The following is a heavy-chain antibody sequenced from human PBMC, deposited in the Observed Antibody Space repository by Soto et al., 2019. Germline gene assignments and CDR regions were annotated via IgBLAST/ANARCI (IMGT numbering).Heavy chain of an antibody. J-gene: IGHJ4*02. CDR1: GFTFSSYA. D-gene: IGHD6-13*01. Sequence: QVQLVESGGGVVQPGRSLRLSCAASGFTFSSYAMHWVRQAPGKGLEWVAVISYDGSNEYYADSVKGRFTISRDNSKNTLYLQMNSLRAEDTALYYCARGSSSSNWYTDYWGQGTLVTVSS. V-gene: IGHV3-30-3*01. CDR2: ISYDGSNE. CDR3: ARGSSSSNWYTDY.